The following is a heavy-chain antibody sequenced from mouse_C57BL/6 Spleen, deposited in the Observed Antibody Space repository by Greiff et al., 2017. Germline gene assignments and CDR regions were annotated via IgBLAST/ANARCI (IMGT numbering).Heavy chain of an antibody. CDR2: IRNKANGYTT. D-gene: IGHD1-1*01. V-gene: IGHV7-3*01. CDR1: GFTFTDYY. CDR3: ARYYYGRSGFDY. J-gene: IGHJ2*01. Sequence: EVKLVESGGGLVQPGGSLSLSCAASGFTFTDYYMSWVRQPPGKALEWLGFIRNKANGYTTEYSASVKGRFTISRDNSQSILYLQMNALRAEDSATYYCARYYYGRSGFDYWGQGTTLTVSS.